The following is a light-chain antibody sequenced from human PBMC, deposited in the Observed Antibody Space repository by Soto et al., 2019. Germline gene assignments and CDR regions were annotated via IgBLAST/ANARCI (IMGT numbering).Light chain of an antibody. J-gene: IGKJ4*01. CDR2: EAS. CDR1: QSVSSY. V-gene: IGKV3-11*01. CDR3: QQRSTWPLT. Sequence: EIVLTQSPATLSLSPGERATLSCRASQSVSSYLAWYQQKPGQAPRLLIYEASNRATGIPARFSGSGSGTDFTLTISSLEPEDFAVYYCQQRSTWPLTFGGGTKVDI.